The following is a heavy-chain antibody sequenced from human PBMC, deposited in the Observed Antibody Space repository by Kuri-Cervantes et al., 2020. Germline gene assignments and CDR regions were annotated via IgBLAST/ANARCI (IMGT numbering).Heavy chain of an antibody. J-gene: IGHJ6*02. CDR1: GFTLDDYA. D-gene: IGHD3-22*01. CDR3: AKDRVYYYDSSDLYGMDV. CDR2: ISWNSGSI. V-gene: IGHV3-9*01. Sequence: GGSLRLSCAASGFTLDDYAMHWVRQAPGKGLEWVSGISWNSGSIGYADSVKGRFTISRDNAKNSLYLQMNSLRAEDTAVYYCAKDRVYYYDSSDLYGMDVWGQGTTVTVSS.